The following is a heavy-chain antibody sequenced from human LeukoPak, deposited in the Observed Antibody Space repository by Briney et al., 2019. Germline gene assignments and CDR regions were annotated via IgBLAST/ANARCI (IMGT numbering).Heavy chain of an antibody. CDR1: GFTFSNYV. V-gene: IGHV3-30*02. J-gene: IGHJ4*02. D-gene: IGHD4-17*01. Sequence: GGSLRLSCAASGFTFSNYVIHWVRQAPGKGLEWVSLIRYDGSSKYYADSVRGRFTISRDNSKNTLYLQMNSLRAEGTAVYYCARYSVNYGLDYLGQGTLVTVSS. CDR3: ARYSVNYGLDY. CDR2: IRYDGSSK.